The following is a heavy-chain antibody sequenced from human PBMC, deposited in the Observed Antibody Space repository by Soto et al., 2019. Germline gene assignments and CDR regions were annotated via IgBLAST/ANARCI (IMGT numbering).Heavy chain of an antibody. CDR3: ARSLSGSYDY. CDR1: GFTFSTYG. Sequence: QVQLVESGGGVVQPGRSLRLSCAASGFTFSTYGMQWVRQAPGKGLEWVAVIWSDGSHESYADSVRGRFTISRDNSKNTLYLQMNNLRAEDTAVYCCARSLSGSYDYWGQGALVTVSS. V-gene: IGHV3-33*01. D-gene: IGHD3-10*01. J-gene: IGHJ4*02. CDR2: IWSDGSHE.